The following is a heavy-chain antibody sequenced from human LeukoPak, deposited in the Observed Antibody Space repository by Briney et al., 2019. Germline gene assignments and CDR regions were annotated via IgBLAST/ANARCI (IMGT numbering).Heavy chain of an antibody. D-gene: IGHD6-13*01. J-gene: IGHJ4*02. V-gene: IGHV3-23*01. CDR1: GFTFSSYA. Sequence: GGSLRLSCAASGFTFSSYARSWVRQAPGKGLEWVSAISGSGGSTYYADSVQGRFTISRDNSKHTLYLQMNSLRAQDTAVSYCAKGKQQLPRFRFDSWGQGTLVTVSS. CDR3: AKGKQQLPRFRFDS. CDR2: ISGSGGST.